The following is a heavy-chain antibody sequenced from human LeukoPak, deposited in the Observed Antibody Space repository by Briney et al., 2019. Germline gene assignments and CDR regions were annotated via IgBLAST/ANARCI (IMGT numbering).Heavy chain of an antibody. V-gene: IGHV3-30*18. CDR2: ISYDGSNG. D-gene: IGHD5-12*01. CDR3: SKDVDVVAATYFDH. Sequence: PGRSLRLSCAPSGFTFSRYGMHWVRQAPGTGPGGWAGISYDGSNGYYAESANCRFTISRDNSKNTLYPQMNSVRSAGTALHYFSKDVDVVAATYFDHWGQGTLVTVS. CDR1: GFTFSRYG. J-gene: IGHJ4*02.